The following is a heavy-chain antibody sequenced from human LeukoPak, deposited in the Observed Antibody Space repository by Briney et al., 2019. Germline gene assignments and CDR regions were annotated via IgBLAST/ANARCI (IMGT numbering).Heavy chain of an antibody. CDR3: ARDNLYYDSSGPFDY. CDR1: GGSISSSSYY. V-gene: IGHV4-39*02. CDR2: IYYSGST. Sequence: SETLSLTCTVSGGSISSSSYYWGWIRQPPGKGLEWIGSIYYSGSTYYNPSLKSRVTISVDTSKNQFSLKLSSVTAADTAVYYCARDNLYYDSSGPFDYWGQGTLVTVSS. J-gene: IGHJ4*02. D-gene: IGHD3-22*01.